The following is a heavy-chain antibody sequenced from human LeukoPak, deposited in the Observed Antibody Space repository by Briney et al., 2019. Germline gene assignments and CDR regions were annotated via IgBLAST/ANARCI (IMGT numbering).Heavy chain of an antibody. V-gene: IGHV4-4*07. J-gene: IGHJ4*02. Sequence: SETLSLTCTVSGGSISSYYWNWIRQPAGKGLEWIGRIYTSGSTNYTPSLKSRVTMSVDTSKNQFSLRLSSVTAADTAVYYCAGGGKYSSGWYLDPRFDYWGQGTLVTVSS. CDR2: IYTSGST. CDR1: GGSISSYY. D-gene: IGHD6-19*01. CDR3: AGGGKYSSGWYLDPRFDY.